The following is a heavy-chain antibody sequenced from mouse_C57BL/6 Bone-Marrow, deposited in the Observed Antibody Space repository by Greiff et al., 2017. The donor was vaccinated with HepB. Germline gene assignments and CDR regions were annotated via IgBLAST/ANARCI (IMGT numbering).Heavy chain of an antibody. D-gene: IGHD1-1*01. CDR3: ARWGYYYGSSYYWYFDV. Sequence: VKLMESGAELVRPGASVKLSCKASGYTFTDYYINWVKQRPGQGLEWIARIYPGSGNTYYNEKFKGKATLTAEKSSSTAYMQPSSLTSEDSAVYFCARWGYYYGSSYYWYFDVWGTGTTVTVSS. CDR2: IYPGSGNT. J-gene: IGHJ1*03. CDR1: GYTFTDYY. V-gene: IGHV1-76*01.